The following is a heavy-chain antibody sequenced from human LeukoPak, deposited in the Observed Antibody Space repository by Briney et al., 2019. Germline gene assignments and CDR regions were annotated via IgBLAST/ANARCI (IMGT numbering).Heavy chain of an antibody. V-gene: IGHV3-9*03. CDR2: IRWNSGSI. CDR1: GFTFDDYA. D-gene: IGHD3-10*01. CDR3: AKGIFRFGESLYYMDV. J-gene: IGHJ6*03. Sequence: GGSLRLSCAASGFTFDDYAMHWVRQAPGKGLEWVSGIRWNSGSIGYADSVKGRFTISRDNAKTSLYLQMNSLRAEDMALYYCAKGIFRFGESLYYMDVWGKGTTVTVSS.